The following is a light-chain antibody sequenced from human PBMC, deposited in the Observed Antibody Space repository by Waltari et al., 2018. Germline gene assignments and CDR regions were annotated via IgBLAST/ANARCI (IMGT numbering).Light chain of an antibody. V-gene: IGLV1-47*01. Sequence: QSVLTQPPSASGTPGQRVTISCSGSSSNIGNNYVSWYQQLPGTAPKLLIFRNNQRPSGVPDRVSGSKSGTSASLAISGLRSEEEADYYCAAWDDSLSGRVFGTGTKVTVL. CDR1: SSNIGNNY. CDR2: RNN. CDR3: AAWDDSLSGRV. J-gene: IGLJ1*01.